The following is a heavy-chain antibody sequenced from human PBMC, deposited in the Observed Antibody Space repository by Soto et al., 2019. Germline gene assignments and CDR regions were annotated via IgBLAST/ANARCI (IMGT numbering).Heavy chain of an antibody. V-gene: IGHV3-21*01. CDR2: ISSSSSYI. J-gene: IGHJ6*02. CDR3: ARDLLCTTYYDFWSGPFCGMDV. CDR1: GFTFSSYS. D-gene: IGHD3-3*01. Sequence: PGGSLRLSCSASGFTFSSYSMNWVRQAPGKGLEWVSSISSSSSYIYYADSVKGRFTISRDNAKNSLYLQMNSLRAEDTAVYYCARDLLCTTYYDFWSGPFCGMDVWGQGTTVTVSS.